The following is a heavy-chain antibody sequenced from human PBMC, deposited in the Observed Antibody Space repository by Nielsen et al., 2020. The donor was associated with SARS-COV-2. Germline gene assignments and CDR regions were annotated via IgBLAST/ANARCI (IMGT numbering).Heavy chain of an antibody. J-gene: IGHJ6*03. Sequence: WIRQPPGKGLEWIGSIYYSGSTYYNPSLKSRVTISVDTSKNQFSLKLSSVTAAGTAVYYCARGGYSSSSGRRYYYYMDVWGKGTTVTVSS. CDR3: ARGGYSSSSGRRYYYYMDV. D-gene: IGHD6-6*01. CDR2: IYYSGST. V-gene: IGHV4-39*01.